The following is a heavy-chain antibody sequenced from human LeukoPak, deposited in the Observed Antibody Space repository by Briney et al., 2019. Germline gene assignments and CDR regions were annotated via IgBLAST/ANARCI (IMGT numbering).Heavy chain of an antibody. V-gene: IGHV4-34*01. J-gene: IGHJ4*02. CDR1: GGSFSGYY. CDR2: INHSGST. Sequence: SETLSLTCAVYGGSFSGYYWSWIRQPPGKGLEWIGEINHSGSTNYNPSLKSRITISVDTSKNQFSLKLSSVTAADTAVYYCARRKANYDYVWGSYRYPFYFDYWGQGTLVTVSS. D-gene: IGHD3-16*02. CDR3: ARRKANYDYVWGSYRYPFYFDY.